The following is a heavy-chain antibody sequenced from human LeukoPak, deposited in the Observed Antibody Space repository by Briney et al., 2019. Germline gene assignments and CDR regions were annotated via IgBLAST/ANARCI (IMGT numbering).Heavy chain of an antibody. CDR3: ARAQPPNYYDSSGYPPYFDS. CDR2: ISYDGSNK. V-gene: IGHV3-30*14. J-gene: IGHJ4*02. D-gene: IGHD3-22*01. Sequence: GGSLRLSCAASGFTFSSYAMHWVRQAPGKGLEWVAVISYDGSNKYYADSVKGRFTISRDNSKNTLYLQMNSLRAEDTAVYYCARAQPPNYYDSSGYPPYFDSWGQGTLVTVSS. CDR1: GFTFSSYA.